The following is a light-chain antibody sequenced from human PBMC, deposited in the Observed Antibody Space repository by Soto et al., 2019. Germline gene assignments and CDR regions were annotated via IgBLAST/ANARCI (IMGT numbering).Light chain of an antibody. CDR2: AAS. J-gene: IGKJ3*01. V-gene: IGKV1-6*01. CDR3: LQGYNFPHT. Sequence: AIQMTQSPSSLSASVGDRVTITCRASQDIRNDLGWYQQKPGKAHNLLIYAASTLQIGVPSRFSGSGSGTDFTLTISSLQPEDFATYYCLQGYNFPHTFGPGTKVDIK. CDR1: QDIRND.